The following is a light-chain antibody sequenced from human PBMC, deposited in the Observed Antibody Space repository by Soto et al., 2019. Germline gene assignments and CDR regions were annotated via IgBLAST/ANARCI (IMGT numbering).Light chain of an antibody. CDR2: EVS. Sequence: QPVLTQPASVSGSPGQSITISCTGTNSDIGNYNLVSWYQQHPGKAPKLMIYEVSKRPSGVSNRFSGSKSDNTASLTISGLQAEDEADYYCCSYAGTRDVFGGGTKVTVL. CDR1: NSDIGNYNL. J-gene: IGLJ2*01. CDR3: CSYAGTRDV. V-gene: IGLV2-23*02.